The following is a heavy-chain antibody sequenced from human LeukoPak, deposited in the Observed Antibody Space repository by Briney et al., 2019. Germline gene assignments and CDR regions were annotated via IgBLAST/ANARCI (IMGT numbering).Heavy chain of an antibody. D-gene: IGHD3-9*01. V-gene: IGHV5-51*01. CDR1: GNTFTNYW. J-gene: IGHJ5*02. CDR3: ARRSATGPGWFDP. Sequence: GESLNISCKASGNTFTNYWIAWVRQMPGKGLEWMGTIYPGDSDTRYSPSFQYQVTISADKSINTAYLQWSNLKASDTAIYYCARRSATGPGWFDPWGQGTLVTVSS. CDR2: IYPGDSDT.